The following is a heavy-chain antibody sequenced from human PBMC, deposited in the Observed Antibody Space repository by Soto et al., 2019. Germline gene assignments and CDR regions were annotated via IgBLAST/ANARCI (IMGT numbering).Heavy chain of an antibody. CDR2: MSHSGGT. D-gene: IGHD2-21*02. V-gene: IGHV4-61*01. CDR3: ARVGRGTATPVVDAFDI. Sequence: SETLSLTCAVYGGFVSSGSYYWSWIRQPPGKGLEWIGEMSHSGGTHFNPSLKSRVTISVDTSKNQFSLKMSSVTAADTALYYCARVGRGTATPVVDAFDIWGPGTMVTVSS. CDR1: GGFVSSGSYY. J-gene: IGHJ3*02.